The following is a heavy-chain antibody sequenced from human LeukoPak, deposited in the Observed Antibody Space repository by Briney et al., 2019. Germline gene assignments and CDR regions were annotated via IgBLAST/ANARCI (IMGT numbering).Heavy chain of an antibody. D-gene: IGHD5-18*01. V-gene: IGHV3-30*02. CDR1: GFTFSSYG. CDR2: IRYDGSNK. J-gene: IGHJ4*02. Sequence: GGSLRLSCAASGFTFSSYGMHWVRQAPGKGLEWVAFIRYDGSNKYYADSVKGRFTISRDNSKNTLYLQMNSLRAEDTAVYYCAKDVLPSYGSEDYWGQGTLVTISS. CDR3: AKDVLPSYGSEDY.